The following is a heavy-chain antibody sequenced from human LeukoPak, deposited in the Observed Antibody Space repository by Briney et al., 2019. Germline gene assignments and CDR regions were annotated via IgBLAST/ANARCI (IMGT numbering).Heavy chain of an antibody. Sequence: SETLSLTCIVSGGSISSNTYFWGWIRQPPGKGLEGIGSIYYSGSTYYSPSLKSRITMSVDTSKNQFSLQLSSVTAADTAVYSCARAGEYDILTGYQYYFDYWGQGTLVTVSS. CDR2: IYYSGST. CDR1: GGSISSNTYF. V-gene: IGHV4-39*01. CDR3: ARAGEYDILTGYQYYFDY. J-gene: IGHJ4*02. D-gene: IGHD3-9*01.